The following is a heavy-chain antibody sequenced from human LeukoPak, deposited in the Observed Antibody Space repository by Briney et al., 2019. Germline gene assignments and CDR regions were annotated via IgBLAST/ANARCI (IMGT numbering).Heavy chain of an antibody. D-gene: IGHD3-16*01. V-gene: IGHV4-4*02. CDR2: IYKSGSP. Sequence: SETLSLTCAVSGASISDTHWRSWVRQPPGKGLEWIGEIYKSGSPNYNPSLRSRVAISEDKFKNQFLLKLTSVTAADTAVYYCARDPYTSNQPDYWGQGTLVTVSS. CDR1: GASISDTHW. J-gene: IGHJ4*02. CDR3: ARDPYTSNQPDY.